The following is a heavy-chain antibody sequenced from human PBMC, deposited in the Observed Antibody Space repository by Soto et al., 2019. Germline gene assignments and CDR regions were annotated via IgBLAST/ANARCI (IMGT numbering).Heavy chain of an antibody. CDR2: IYYSGST. V-gene: IGHV4-31*03. J-gene: IGHJ4*02. Sequence: KPSETLSLTCTVSGGSISSGGYYWSWIRQHPGKGLEWIGYIYYSGSTYYNPSLKSRVTISVDTSKNQFSLKLSSVTAADTAVYYCARWRERGGLGPVDYWGQGTLVTVSS. D-gene: IGHD3-16*01. CDR3: ARWRERGGLGPVDY. CDR1: GGSISSGGYY.